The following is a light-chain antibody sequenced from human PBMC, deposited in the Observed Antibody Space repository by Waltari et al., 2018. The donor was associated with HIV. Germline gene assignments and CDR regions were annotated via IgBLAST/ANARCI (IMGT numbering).Light chain of an antibody. CDR2: GST. J-gene: IGKJ3*01. CDR3: QQYNNWRFT. CDR1: QSVNSN. V-gene: IGKV3-15*01. Sequence: EIVMTQSPATLSVSPGERATLSCRASQSVNSNLAGYQQKPGQAPRLLIHGSTTRSTGITARFNGSRYGKEFNLTIISLQYKDFAVNYCQQYNNWRFTFGHGTKVDIK.